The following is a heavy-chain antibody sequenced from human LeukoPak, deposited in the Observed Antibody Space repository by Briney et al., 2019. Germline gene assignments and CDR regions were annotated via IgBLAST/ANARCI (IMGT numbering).Heavy chain of an antibody. CDR3: ASAGLTYGSGSYFVY. Sequence: GGSLRLSCAPSVFPFDVYVVSWVPAAPGEGVERVSDINVNGGSTGYTHSVKGRFTISRDNTQNSLYLHKNSVRAENTAVCHCASAGLTYGSGSYFVYWGQGTLVTVSS. CDR1: VFPFDVYV. D-gene: IGHD3-10*01. V-gene: IGHV3-20*01. CDR2: INVNGGST. J-gene: IGHJ4*02.